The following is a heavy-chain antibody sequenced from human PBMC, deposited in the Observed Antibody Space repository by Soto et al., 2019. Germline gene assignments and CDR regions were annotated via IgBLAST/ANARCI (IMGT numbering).Heavy chain of an antibody. D-gene: IGHD3-22*01. Sequence: SETLSLTCAVYGGSFIGYYWSWIRQPPGKGLEWIGEINHSGSTNYNPSLKSRVTISVDTSKNQFSLKLSSVTAADTAVYYCARGLEYYDSSGYRGYGMDVWGQGTTVTVS. J-gene: IGHJ6*02. CDR1: GGSFIGYY. V-gene: IGHV4-34*01. CDR3: ARGLEYYDSSGYRGYGMDV. CDR2: INHSGST.